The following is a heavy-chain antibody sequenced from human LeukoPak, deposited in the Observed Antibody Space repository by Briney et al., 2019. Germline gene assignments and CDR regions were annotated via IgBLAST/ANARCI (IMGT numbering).Heavy chain of an antibody. CDR2: ISAYNGNT. CDR1: GYTFTSYG. V-gene: IGHV1-18*04. D-gene: IGHD6-13*01. CDR3: ARYPLSYSGNWHYYFDY. J-gene: IGHJ4*02. Sequence: ASVKVSCKASGYTFTSYGISWVRQAPGQGLEWMGWISAYNGNTNYAQNLQDRVFMNTDTSATTAYMELRSLRSDDTAVYYCARYPLSYSGNWHYYFDYWGQGTLVTVSS.